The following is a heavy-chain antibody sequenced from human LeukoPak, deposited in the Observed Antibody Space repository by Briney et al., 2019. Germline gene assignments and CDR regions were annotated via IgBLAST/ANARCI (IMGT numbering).Heavy chain of an antibody. V-gene: IGHV3-11*01. J-gene: IGHJ3*02. CDR3: ASNGATPLDAFDI. CDR2: ISSSGSTV. D-gene: IGHD1-26*01. CDR1: RFSFSDYY. Sequence: PGGSLRLSCAASRFSFSDYYMSWIRQAPGKGLEWLSYISSSGSTVYYADSVKGRFTISRDNAKNSLYLQINSLRAEDTAVYYCASNGATPLDAFDIWGQGTMVTVSS.